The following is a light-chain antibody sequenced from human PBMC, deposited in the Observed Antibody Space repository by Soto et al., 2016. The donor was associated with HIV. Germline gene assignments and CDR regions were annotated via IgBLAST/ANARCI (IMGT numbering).Light chain of an antibody. V-gene: IGLV3-19*01. CDR2: DND. CDR1: TFRNYY. CDR3: NSRDSSGNHLNVV. Sequence: SSELTQDPAVSVALGQTVRITCHGDTFRNYYASWYQQKPGQVPILVVYDNDYRPSGIPDRFSGSSSGNTASLTITGAQAEDEADYYCNSRDSSGNHLNVVFGGGTKLTVL. J-gene: IGLJ2*01.